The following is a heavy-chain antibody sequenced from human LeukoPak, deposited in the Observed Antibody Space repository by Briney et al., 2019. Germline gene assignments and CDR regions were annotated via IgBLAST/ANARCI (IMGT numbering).Heavy chain of an antibody. CDR1: GYTFTNYG. Sequence: VASVMVSCKASGYTFTNYGISWVRQAPGQGLEWMSWVSANNGEIRYAQNFQARVTMTTDTSTTTAYMELRSLRSDDTAVYYCARVPPSAHQVFSSDYWGQGTQVTVSS. D-gene: IGHD1-14*01. CDR2: VSANNGEI. J-gene: IGHJ4*02. V-gene: IGHV1-18*04. CDR3: ARVPPSAHQVFSSDY.